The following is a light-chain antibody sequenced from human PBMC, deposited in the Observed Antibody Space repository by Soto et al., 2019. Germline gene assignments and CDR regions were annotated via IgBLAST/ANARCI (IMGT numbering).Light chain of an antibody. CDR3: VLYMGSGLWV. J-gene: IGLJ3*02. CDR2: STN. Sequence: QTVVTQEPSFSVSPGRTVTLTCGLSSASVSTSYYPSWYQQTPGQAPRTLIYSTNTRSSGVPDRFSGSILGNKAALTITGAQADDESDYYCVLYMGSGLWVFGGGTKLTVL. CDR1: SASVSTSYY. V-gene: IGLV8-61*01.